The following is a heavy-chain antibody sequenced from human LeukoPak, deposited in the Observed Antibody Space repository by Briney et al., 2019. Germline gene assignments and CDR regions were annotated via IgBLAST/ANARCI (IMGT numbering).Heavy chain of an antibody. J-gene: IGHJ4*02. D-gene: IGHD2-2*01. Sequence: PSETLSLTCAVSGGSISSSNWWSWVRQPPGKGLEWIGEIYHSGSTNYNPSLKSRVTISVDKSKNQFSLKLSSVTAADTAVYYCARAPRLEIVVVPAAMSPPAWFFDYWGQGTLVTVSS. CDR1: GGSISSSNW. CDR3: ARAPRLEIVVVPAAMSPPAWFFDY. CDR2: IYHSGST. V-gene: IGHV4-4*02.